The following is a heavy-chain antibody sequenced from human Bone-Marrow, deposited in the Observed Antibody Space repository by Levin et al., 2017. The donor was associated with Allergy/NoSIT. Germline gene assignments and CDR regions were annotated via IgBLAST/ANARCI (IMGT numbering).Heavy chain of an antibody. CDR2: MNSNSGNT. CDR3: ARGRGAAAGGRSDI. D-gene: IGHD6-13*01. V-gene: IGHV1-8*01. CDR1: GYTFTSFD. Sequence: ASVKVSCKASGYTFTSFDINWVRQATGQGLEWMGWMNSNSGNTGYAQKFQGRVAMTRNTPISTAYMELSSLRSEDTAVYYCARGRGAAAGGRSDIWGRGTMVTVSS. J-gene: IGHJ3*02.